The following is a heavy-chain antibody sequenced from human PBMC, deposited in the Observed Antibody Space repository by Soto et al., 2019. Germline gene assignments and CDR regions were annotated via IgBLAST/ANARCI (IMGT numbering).Heavy chain of an antibody. Sequence: RLSCAASGFTFSSYTMNWVRQAPGKGLEWVSSISSTRSYIYYADSVMGRFTISRGNAKNSLYLQMDSLRAEDTAVYYCARGEGDYGDYGIDYWGQGTLVTVSS. D-gene: IGHD4-17*01. V-gene: IGHV3-21*01. CDR1: GFTFSSYT. CDR3: ARGEGDYGDYGIDY. CDR2: ISSTRSYI. J-gene: IGHJ4*02.